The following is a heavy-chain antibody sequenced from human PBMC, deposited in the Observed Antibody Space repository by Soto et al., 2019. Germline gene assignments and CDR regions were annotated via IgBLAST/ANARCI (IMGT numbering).Heavy chain of an antibody. Sequence: GGSLRLSCAASGFTFSSYAMHWVRQAPGKGLEWVAVISYDGSNKYYEDSVKGRFTISRDNSKNTLYLQMNSLRAEDTAVYYCARDSPSLYSGSYYPGYYFDYWGQGTLVTVSS. D-gene: IGHD1-26*01. CDR3: ARDSPSLYSGSYYPGYYFDY. V-gene: IGHV3-30-3*01. CDR1: GFTFSSYA. J-gene: IGHJ4*02. CDR2: ISYDGSNK.